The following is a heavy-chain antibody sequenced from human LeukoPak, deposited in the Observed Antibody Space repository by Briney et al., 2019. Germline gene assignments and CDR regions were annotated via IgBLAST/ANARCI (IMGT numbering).Heavy chain of an antibody. V-gene: IGHV4-39*01. J-gene: IGHJ4*02. D-gene: IGHD4-17*01. CDR3: ATGRSVWNTVTPLDY. CDR1: GGSISSSSYY. Sequence: SETLSLTCTVSGGSISSSSYYWGWIRQPPGKGLEWIGSIYYSGSTYYNPSLKSRVTISVDTSKNQFSLKLSSVTAADTAVYYCATGRSVWNTVTPLDYWGQGTLVTVSS. CDR2: IYYSGST.